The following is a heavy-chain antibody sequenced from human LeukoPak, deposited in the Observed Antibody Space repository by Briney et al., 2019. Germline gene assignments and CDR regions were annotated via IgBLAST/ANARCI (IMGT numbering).Heavy chain of an antibody. Sequence: SETLSLTCTVSGGSISSYYWSWIRQPAGKGLEWIGRIYTSGSTNYNPSLKSRVTMSVDTSKNQFSLKLSSVTAADTAVYYCARDKAQLAHYYGMDVWGQGTTVTVSS. D-gene: IGHD1-1*01. CDR2: IYTSGST. V-gene: IGHV4-4*07. CDR1: GGSISSYY. J-gene: IGHJ6*02. CDR3: ARDKAQLAHYYGMDV.